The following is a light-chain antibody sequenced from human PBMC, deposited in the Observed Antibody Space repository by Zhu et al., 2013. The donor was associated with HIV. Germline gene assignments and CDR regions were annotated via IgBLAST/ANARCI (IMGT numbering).Light chain of an antibody. V-gene: IGKV1-9*01. CDR2: AIS. CDR3: QQYNSYSYT. CDR1: QGISSN. J-gene: IGKJ2*01. Sequence: IQLTQSPSSLSAFVGDRVTITCRASQGISSNLAWYQQKPGKAPKLLIYAISTLYSGVPSRFSGSGSGTDFSLTISSLQPEDFATYYCQQYNSYSYTFGQGTNLEIK.